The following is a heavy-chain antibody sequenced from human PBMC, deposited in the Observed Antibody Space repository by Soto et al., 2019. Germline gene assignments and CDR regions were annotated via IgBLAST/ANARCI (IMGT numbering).Heavy chain of an antibody. CDR2: INAGNGNT. CDR1: GYTFTSYA. CDR3: ARYGGIYDSSGYYYLDY. Sequence: ASVKVSCKASGYTFTSYAMHWVRQAPGQRLEWMGWINAGNGNTKYSQKFQGRVTITRDTSASTAYMELGSLRSEDTAVYYCARYGGIYDSSGYYYLDYWGQGTLVTVSS. D-gene: IGHD3-22*01. J-gene: IGHJ4*02. V-gene: IGHV1-3*01.